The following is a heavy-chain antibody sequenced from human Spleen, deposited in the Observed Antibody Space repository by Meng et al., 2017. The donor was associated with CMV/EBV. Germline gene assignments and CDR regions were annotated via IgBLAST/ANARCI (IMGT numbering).Heavy chain of an antibody. Sequence: SETLSLTCTVSGGSINGYYWSWIRQPPGKGLEWIGHMSHSGSTNYNPSLKRRVSISVDTSKNQFSLKLRSVTAADTAEYYCVRDRRRYSSSSGNYYNYGMDVWGQGTTVTVSS. D-gene: IGHD6-6*01. J-gene: IGHJ6*02. CDR3: VRDRRRYSSSSGNYYNYGMDV. CDR2: MSHSGST. V-gene: IGHV4-59*01. CDR1: GGSINGYY.